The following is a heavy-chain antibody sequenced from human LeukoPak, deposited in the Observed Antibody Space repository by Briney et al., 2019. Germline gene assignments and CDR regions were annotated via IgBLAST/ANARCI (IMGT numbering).Heavy chain of an antibody. CDR1: GYTFTSYD. D-gene: IGHD6-13*01. CDR2: MNPNSGNT. Sequence: GASVKVSCKASGYTFTSYDTNWVRQATGQGLEWMGWMNPNSGNTGYAQKFQGRVTMTRDTSISTAYMELSSLRSEDTAVYYCARLPQIAAAGTFDYWGQGTLVTVSS. V-gene: IGHV1-8*01. CDR3: ARLPQIAAAGTFDY. J-gene: IGHJ4*02.